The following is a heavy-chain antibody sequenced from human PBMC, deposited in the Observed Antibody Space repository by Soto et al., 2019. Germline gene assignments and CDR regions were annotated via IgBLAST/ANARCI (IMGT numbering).Heavy chain of an antibody. J-gene: IGHJ4*02. Sequence: PGGSLRLSCAASGFTFSSYAMSWVRQAPGEGLEWVSAISGSGGSTYYADSVKGRFTISRDNSKNTLYLQMNSLRAEDTAVYYCAKAYYYDSSGFRPPFDYWGQGTLVTVSS. CDR2: ISGSGGST. V-gene: IGHV3-23*01. CDR3: AKAYYYDSSGFRPPFDY. D-gene: IGHD3-22*01. CDR1: GFTFSSYA.